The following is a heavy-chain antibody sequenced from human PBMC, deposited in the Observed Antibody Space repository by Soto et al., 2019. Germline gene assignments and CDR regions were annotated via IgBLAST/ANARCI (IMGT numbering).Heavy chain of an antibody. CDR2: IGTAGDT. D-gene: IGHD2-2*01. CDR1: GFTFSSYD. CDR3: ARAGSTSPRGTGGLGYYYYYYMDV. Sequence: GGSLRLSCAASGFTFSSYDMHWVRQATGKGLEWVSAIGTAGDTYYPGSVKGRFTISRENAKNSLYLQMNSLRAGDTAVEYCARAGSTSPRGTGGLGYYYYYYMDVWGKGTTVTVSS. J-gene: IGHJ6*03. V-gene: IGHV3-13*01.